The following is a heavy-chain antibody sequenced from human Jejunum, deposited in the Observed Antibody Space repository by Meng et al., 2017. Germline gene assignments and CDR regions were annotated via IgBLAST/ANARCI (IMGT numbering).Heavy chain of an antibody. Sequence: QVPLQQWGSGLLKPSETLSLTCAVYGGSSSGFYLSWIRQPPGKGLEWIGEIHPSGSTDYNPSLKSRLTISLDTSKYQFSLSLNSATAADTGIYYCTRGTDRAKSGDYWGQGTLVTVSS. CDR1: GGSSSGFY. J-gene: IGHJ4*02. CDR3: TRGTDRAKSGDY. CDR2: IHPSGST. V-gene: IGHV4-34*01. D-gene: IGHD1-14*01.